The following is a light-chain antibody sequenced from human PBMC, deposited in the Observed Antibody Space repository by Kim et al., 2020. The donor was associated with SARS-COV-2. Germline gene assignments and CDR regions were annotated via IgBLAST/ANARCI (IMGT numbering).Light chain of an antibody. Sequence: SVRERVITACWPTQHINTYLYCYQQKQRKAPPPLIYDASTLLSGVPPRCSGSGAATAFSPTISSLQSEDVATYYCQQSHTAPLFTFGGGTKVDIK. V-gene: IGKV1-39*01. CDR3: QQSHTAPLFT. CDR1: QHINTY. J-gene: IGKJ4*02. CDR2: DAS.